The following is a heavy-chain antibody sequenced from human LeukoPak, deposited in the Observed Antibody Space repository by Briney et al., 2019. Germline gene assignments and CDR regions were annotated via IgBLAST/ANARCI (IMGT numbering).Heavy chain of an antibody. Sequence: SETLSLTCTVYGGSISNYYWSCIRQPPGKRLEWIGYMHYRGSTNYNPSLTSRVTISVDTSKNQLFLKLTSVTAADTAMYFCARPLGGDLDAFDIWGQGTMVTVSS. CDR2: MHYRGST. CDR1: GGSISNYY. CDR3: ARPLGGDLDAFDI. V-gene: IGHV4-59*01. J-gene: IGHJ3*02. D-gene: IGHD3-16*01.